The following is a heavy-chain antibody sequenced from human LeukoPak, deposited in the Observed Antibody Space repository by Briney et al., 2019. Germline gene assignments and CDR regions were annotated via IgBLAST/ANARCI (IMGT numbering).Heavy chain of an antibody. V-gene: IGHV4-39*01. J-gene: IGHJ4*02. CDR2: IYYSGST. CDR3: ARRDYYDTSGYTFDY. CDR1: GGSISSSRYY. D-gene: IGHD3-22*01. Sequence: PSGTLSLTCAVSGGSISSSRYYWGWIRQPPGKGLEWIGSIYYSGSTYYNPSLKSRVTISVDTSKKQFSLKLSSVTAADTAVYYCARRDYYDTSGYTFDYWGQGTLVTVSS.